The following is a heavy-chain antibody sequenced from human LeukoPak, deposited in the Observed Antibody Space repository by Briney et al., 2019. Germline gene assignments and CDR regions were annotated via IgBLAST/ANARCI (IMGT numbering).Heavy chain of an antibody. CDR2: IGPNGAST. V-gene: IGHV3-64*04. CDR3: AKQLGYCSDGSCYFPY. Sequence: GGSLRLSCSTSGFTFSNHFMHWVRQAPGKGLEYVSSIGPNGASTLYADSVKGRFTISRDNSKSTLCLQMDSLGAEDTAVYYCAKQLGYCSDGSCYFPYWGQGTLVTVSS. CDR1: GFTFSNHF. J-gene: IGHJ4*02. D-gene: IGHD2-15*01.